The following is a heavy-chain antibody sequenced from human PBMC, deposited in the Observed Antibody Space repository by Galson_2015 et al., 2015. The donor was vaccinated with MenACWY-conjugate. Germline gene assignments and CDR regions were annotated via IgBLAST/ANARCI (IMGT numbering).Heavy chain of an antibody. CDR2: ISGVIGTT. Sequence: SLRLCCAASGFTFSTYAISWVRRAPGKGLEWVSTISGVIGTTYQADSVKGRFPISRDDSKDTLYLQMNNLRAEDTALYICAKADKQTCYGATCYYFDSWGQGTLVTVSS. D-gene: IGHD4/OR15-4a*01. CDR3: AKADKQTCYGATCYYFDS. V-gene: IGHV3-23*01. CDR1: GFTFSTYA. J-gene: IGHJ4*02.